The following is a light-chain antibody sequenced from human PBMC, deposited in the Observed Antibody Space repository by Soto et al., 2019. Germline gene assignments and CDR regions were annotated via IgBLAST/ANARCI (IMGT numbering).Light chain of an antibody. V-gene: IGLV2-11*01. CDR3: CLYAVTFYV. Sequence: VLTQPRSVSGSPGQSVTISCTGTSSDVGTYDFVSWYQQHPGKAPRLMIFDVSERPSGVPDRFSGSKSGNTASLTISGLQAEDEADYYCCLYAVTFYVFGTGTKLTVL. CDR1: SSDVGTYDF. J-gene: IGLJ1*01. CDR2: DVS.